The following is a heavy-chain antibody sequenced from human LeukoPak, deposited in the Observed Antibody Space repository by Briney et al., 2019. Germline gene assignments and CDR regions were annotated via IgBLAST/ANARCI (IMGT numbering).Heavy chain of an antibody. J-gene: IGHJ4*02. V-gene: IGHV3-7*01. CDR3: ARDPVSGYLTPFDY. CDR1: GFTFSSYW. D-gene: IGHD3-22*01. Sequence: GGSLRLSCAASGFTFSSYWMSWVRQAPGKGLEWVANIKQDGSEKYYVDSVKGRFTISRDNAKNSLYLQMNSLRAEDTAVYYCARDPVSGYLTPFDYWGQGTLDTVSS. CDR2: IKQDGSEK.